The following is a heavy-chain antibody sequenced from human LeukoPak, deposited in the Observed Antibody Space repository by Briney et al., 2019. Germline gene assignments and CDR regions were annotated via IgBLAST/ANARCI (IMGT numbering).Heavy chain of an antibody. J-gene: IGHJ3*02. CDR3: ARGGGGTHDALDI. V-gene: IGHV3-53*01. Sequence: GGSLRLSCAASGFTVSNNHMSWVRQAPGKGLEWVSIIYTDNNTYYADSMKGQLTISRDKSKNTLYLQMNTLRAEGTAVYYCARGGGGTHDALDIWGQGTMVTVSS. CDR2: IYTDNNT. CDR1: GFTVSNNH. D-gene: IGHD1-26*01.